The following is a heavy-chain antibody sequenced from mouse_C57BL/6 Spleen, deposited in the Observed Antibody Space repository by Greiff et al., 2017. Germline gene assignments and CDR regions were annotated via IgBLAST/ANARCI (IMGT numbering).Heavy chain of an antibody. CDR2: INPNNGGT. J-gene: IGHJ2*01. Sequence: VQLKESGPELVKPGASVKMSCKASGYTFTDYNMHWVKQSHGKSLEWIGYINPNNGGTSYNQKFKGKATLTVNKSSSTAYMELRSLTSEDSAVYYCARDYGSFDYWGQGTTLTVSS. CDR1: GYTFTDYN. V-gene: IGHV1-22*01. CDR3: ARDYGSFDY. D-gene: IGHD2-2*01.